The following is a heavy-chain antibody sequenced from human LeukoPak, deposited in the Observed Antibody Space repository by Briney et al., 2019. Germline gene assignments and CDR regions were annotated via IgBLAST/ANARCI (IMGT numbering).Heavy chain of an antibody. J-gene: IGHJ4*02. CDR3: AREERTLTKHTHYGGNSGHLGY. CDR1: GGSISSYY. CDR2: IYTSGST. D-gene: IGHD4-23*01. Sequence: SETLSLTCTVSGGSISSYYWSWIRQPAGKGLEWIGRIYTSGSTNYNPSLKSRVTMSVDTSKNQFSLKLSSVTAADTAVYYCAREERTLTKHTHYGGNSGHLGYWGQGTLVTVSS. V-gene: IGHV4-4*07.